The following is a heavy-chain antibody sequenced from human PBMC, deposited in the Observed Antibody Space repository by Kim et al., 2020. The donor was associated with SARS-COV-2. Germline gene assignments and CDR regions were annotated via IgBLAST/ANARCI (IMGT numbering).Heavy chain of an antibody. J-gene: IGHJ6*02. D-gene: IGHD2-15*01. CDR1: GFTFSNYA. CDR3: ARDDPRIVTLYGLDV. V-gene: IGHV3-23*01. Sequence: GGSLRLSCAASGFTFSNYAMIWVRQAPGQGLEWVSTITIGIGTTYYAASVKGRFTISRDDSKNTLYLIMNSLRAADTAVYVCARDDPRIVTLYGLDVWGQGTTITVSS. CDR2: ITIGIGTT.